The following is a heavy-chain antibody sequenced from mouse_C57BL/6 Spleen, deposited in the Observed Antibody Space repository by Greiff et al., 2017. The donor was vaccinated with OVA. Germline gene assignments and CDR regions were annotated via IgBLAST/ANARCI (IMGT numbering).Heavy chain of an antibody. CDR3: TKGTAQAPFAY. V-gene: IGHV14-1*01. Sequence: EVKLMESGAELVRPGASVKLSCTASGFNIKDYYMHWVKQRPEQGLEWIGRIDPEDGDTEYAPKFQGKATMTADTSSNTAYLQLSSLTSEDTAVYYCTKGTAQAPFAYWGQGTLVTVSA. CDR2: IDPEDGDT. J-gene: IGHJ3*01. CDR1: GFNIKDYY. D-gene: IGHD3-2*02.